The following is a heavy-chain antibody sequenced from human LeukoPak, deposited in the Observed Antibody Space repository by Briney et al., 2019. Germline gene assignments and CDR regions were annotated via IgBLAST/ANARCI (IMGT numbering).Heavy chain of an antibody. CDR2: ISGTGGDT. Sequence: GGSLRLSCAASGFTFSSYAMNWVRQAPGKGPEWVSAISGTGGDTYYADSVKGRFTISRDNSKNTLYLQVNSLRADDTALYYCARRVYTSSWSAFDYWAREAWSPSPQ. CDR3: ARRVYTSSWSAFDY. V-gene: IGHV3-23*01. CDR1: GFTFSSYA. J-gene: IGHJ4*02. D-gene: IGHD6-13*01.